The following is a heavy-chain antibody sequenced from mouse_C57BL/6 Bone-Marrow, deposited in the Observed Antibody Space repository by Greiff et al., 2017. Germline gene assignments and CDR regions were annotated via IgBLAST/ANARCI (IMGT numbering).Heavy chain of an antibody. D-gene: IGHD4-1*01. CDR2: IRNKANGYTT. Sequence: EVKLLESGGGLVQPGGSLSLSCAASGFTFTDYYMSWVRQPPGKALEWLGFIRNKANGYTTEYSVSVKGRFTISRDNSQSILYLQMNALRAEDSATYYCARYPLGPYYLDYWGQGTTLTVSS. CDR3: ARYPLGPYYLDY. J-gene: IGHJ2*01. CDR1: GFTFTDYY. V-gene: IGHV7-3*01.